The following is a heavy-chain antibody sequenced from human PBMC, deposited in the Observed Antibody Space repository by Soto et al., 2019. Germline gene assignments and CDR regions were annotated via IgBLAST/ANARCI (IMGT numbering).Heavy chain of an antibody. CDR1: GDSISNGDYY. V-gene: IGHV4-61*08. Sequence: PSETLSLTCTVSGDSISNGDYYWSWIRQPPGRGLEWIGYIYYSGSTNYNPSLKSRVTISVDTSKNQFSLKLSSVTAADTAVYYCARGASYYDFWSGYYMRGGDYYYYGMDVWGQGTTVTVSS. CDR2: IYYSGST. CDR3: ARGASYYDFWSGYYMRGGDYYYYGMDV. J-gene: IGHJ6*02. D-gene: IGHD3-3*01.